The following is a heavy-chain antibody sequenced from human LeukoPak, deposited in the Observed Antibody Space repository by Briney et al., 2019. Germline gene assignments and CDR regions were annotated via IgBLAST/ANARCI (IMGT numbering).Heavy chain of an antibody. D-gene: IGHD4-17*01. Sequence: GESLKISCKGSGYSFTSYWIGWVRQMPGKGLEWMGIIYPGDSDTRYSPSFQGQVTISADKSISTAYLQRSSLKASDTAMYYWARLRWDYGDRSGWFDPWGQGTLVTVSS. CDR1: GYSFTSYW. V-gene: IGHV5-51*01. CDR3: ARLRWDYGDRSGWFDP. J-gene: IGHJ5*02. CDR2: IYPGDSDT.